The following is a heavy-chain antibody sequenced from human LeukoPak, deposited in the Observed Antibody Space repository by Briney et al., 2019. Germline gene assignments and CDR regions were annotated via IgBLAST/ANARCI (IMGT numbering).Heavy chain of an antibody. Sequence: ASVKVSCKASGYTFTSYGISWVRQAPGQGLEWMGWISAYNGNTSYAQKLQGRVTMTTDTSTSTAYMELRSLRSDDAAVYYCARTDVDTAMAHFDYWGQGTLVTVSS. V-gene: IGHV1-18*01. D-gene: IGHD5-18*01. J-gene: IGHJ4*02. CDR3: ARTDVDTAMAHFDY. CDR2: ISAYNGNT. CDR1: GYTFTSYG.